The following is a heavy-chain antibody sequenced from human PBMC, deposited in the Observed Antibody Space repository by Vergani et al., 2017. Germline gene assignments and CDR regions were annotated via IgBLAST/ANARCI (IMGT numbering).Heavy chain of an antibody. D-gene: IGHD1/OR15-1a*01. V-gene: IGHV4-34*01. CDR1: GGSFSGYY. CDR3: ARGEQPFDP. J-gene: IGHJ5*02. CDR2: INHSGST. Sequence: QVQLQQWGAGLLKPSETLSLTCAVYGGSFSGYYWSWIRKPPGKGLEWMREINHSGSTNYNPSLKSRVTISVDTSKNQFSLKLSSVTAAATAVYYCARGEQPFDPWGQGTLVTVSS.